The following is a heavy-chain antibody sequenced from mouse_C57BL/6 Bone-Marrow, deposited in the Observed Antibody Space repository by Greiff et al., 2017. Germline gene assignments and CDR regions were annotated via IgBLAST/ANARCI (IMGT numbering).Heavy chain of an antibody. CDR1: GFNIKDDY. CDR2: IAPEYGDT. D-gene: IGHD2-1*01. Sequence: VQLQHSGAALVRPGASVKLSCTASGFNIKDDYMHWVKQRPEQGLVWLGWIAPEYGDTEYASKFKGKATITADTSSNTAYLQLSSLTSEDTAVYYWTTGFYYGNWGFAYWGQGTLVTVSA. CDR3: TTGFYYGNWGFAY. J-gene: IGHJ3*01. V-gene: IGHV14-4*01.